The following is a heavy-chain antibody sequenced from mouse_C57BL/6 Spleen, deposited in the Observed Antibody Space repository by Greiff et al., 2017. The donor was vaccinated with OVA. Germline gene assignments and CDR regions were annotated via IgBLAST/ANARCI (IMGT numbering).Heavy chain of an antibody. J-gene: IGHJ2*01. Sequence: EVQLVESGGGLVKPGGSLKLSCAASGFTFSDYGMHWVRQAPEKGLEWVAYISSGSSTIYYADTVKGRFTISRDNAKNTLFLQMTSLRSEDTAMYYCASLYYDYDGGFDYWGQGTTLPVSS. CDR3: ASLYYDYDGGFDY. CDR1: GFTFSDYG. D-gene: IGHD2-4*01. CDR2: ISSGSSTI. V-gene: IGHV5-17*01.